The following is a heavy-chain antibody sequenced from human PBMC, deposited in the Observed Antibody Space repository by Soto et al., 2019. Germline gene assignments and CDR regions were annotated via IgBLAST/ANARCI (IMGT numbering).Heavy chain of an antibody. Sequence: EVQLVESGRGLVQPGRSLRLSCAASGFTFDDYAMHWVRQAPGKGLEWVSGISWNSGSIGYADSVKGRFTISRDNAKNSLYLQMHSLRAEDTALYYCAKGHYGYIAYWGQGTLVTVSS. D-gene: IGHD5-18*01. J-gene: IGHJ4*02. V-gene: IGHV3-9*01. CDR1: GFTFDDYA. CDR3: AKGHYGYIAY. CDR2: ISWNSGSI.